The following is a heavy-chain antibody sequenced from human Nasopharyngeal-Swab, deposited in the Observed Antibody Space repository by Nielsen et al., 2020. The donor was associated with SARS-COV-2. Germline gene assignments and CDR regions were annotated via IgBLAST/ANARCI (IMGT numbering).Heavy chain of an antibody. D-gene: IGHD1/OR15-1a*01. CDR2: ISSSSSYI. J-gene: IGHJ6*03. V-gene: IGHV3-21*01. CDR3: ASYVAGTPTYYYYYMDV. Sequence: GGSLRLSCAASGFTFSSYSMNWVRQAPGMGLEWVSSISSSSSYIYYADSVKGRFTISRDNAKNSLYLQMNSLRAEDTAVYYCASYVAGTPTYYYYYMDVWGKGTTVTVSS. CDR1: GFTFSSYS.